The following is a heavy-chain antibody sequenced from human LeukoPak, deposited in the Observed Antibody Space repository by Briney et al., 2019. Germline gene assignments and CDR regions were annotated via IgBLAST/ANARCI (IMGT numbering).Heavy chain of an antibody. J-gene: IGHJ4*02. V-gene: IGHV3-11*01. D-gene: IGHD5-24*01. CDR3: ARDIEMATIAGY. CDR1: GFTFSDYY. Sequence: GGSLRLSCAASGFTFSDYYISWIRQAPGKGLEWVSYISSSGSTIYYADSVKGRFTISRDNAKNSLYLQMHSLRAEDTAVYYCARDIEMATIAGYWGQGTLVTVSS. CDR2: ISSSGSTI.